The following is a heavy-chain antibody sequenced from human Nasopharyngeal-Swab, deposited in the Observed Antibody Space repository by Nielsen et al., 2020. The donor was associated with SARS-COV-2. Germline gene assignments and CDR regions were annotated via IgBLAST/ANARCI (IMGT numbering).Heavy chain of an antibody. CDR1: GFTFSSYA. CDR2: ISYDGSNT. CDR3: ARGGFRSTIVVPAALSGY. Sequence: GGSLRLSCEASGFTFSSYAMHWVRQAPGKGLEWVAVISYDGSNTYYADSVKGRFTISRDNSENTLYVQMNSLRAEDTAVYYCARGGFRSTIVVPAALSGYWGQGTLVTVSS. D-gene: IGHD2-2*01. J-gene: IGHJ4*02. V-gene: IGHV3-30-3*01.